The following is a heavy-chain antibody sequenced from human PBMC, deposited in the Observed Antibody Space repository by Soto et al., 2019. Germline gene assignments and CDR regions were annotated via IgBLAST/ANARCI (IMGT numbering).Heavy chain of an antibody. V-gene: IGHV1-69*06. Sequence: GASVKVSCKAAGGTFSSYAISWVRQAPGQGLEWMGGIIPIFGTANYAQKFQGRVTITADKSTSTAYMELSSLRSEDTAVYYRARTLRLVPAAIDYYYGMDVWGQGTTVTVSS. CDR1: GGTFSSYA. CDR3: ARTLRLVPAAIDYYYGMDV. CDR2: IIPIFGTA. J-gene: IGHJ6*02. D-gene: IGHD2-2*01.